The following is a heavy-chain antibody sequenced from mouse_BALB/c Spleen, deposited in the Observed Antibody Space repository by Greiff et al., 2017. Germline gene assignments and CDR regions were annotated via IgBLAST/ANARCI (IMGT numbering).Heavy chain of an antibody. CDR1: GFSLTGYG. V-gene: IGHV2-6-7*01. CDR3: AREPPRPSRYFDV. CDR2: IWGDGST. Sequence: VKVVESGPGLVAPSQSLSITCTVSGFSLTGYGVNWVRQPPGKGLEWLGMIWGDGSTDYNSALKSRLSISKDNSKSQVFLKMNSLQTDDTARYYCAREPPRPSRYFDVWGEGTTVTVSS. J-gene: IGHJ1*01.